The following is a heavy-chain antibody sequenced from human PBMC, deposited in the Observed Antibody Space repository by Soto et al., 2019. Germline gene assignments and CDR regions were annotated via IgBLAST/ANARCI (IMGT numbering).Heavy chain of an antibody. CDR3: ARGDRGAFDL. D-gene: IGHD2-21*02. V-gene: IGHV3-74*01. J-gene: IGHJ3*01. Sequence: EVRLVESEGGLVQPGGSLSLSCAASGFTFSYYWMHWVRQAPGQGLLWVSRIHSDGSSTTYADSVKGRFTISRDNAKNTVCLQMNSLRVEDTGVYFCARGDRGAFDLWGQGTMVTVSS. CDR1: GFTFSYYW. CDR2: IHSDGSST.